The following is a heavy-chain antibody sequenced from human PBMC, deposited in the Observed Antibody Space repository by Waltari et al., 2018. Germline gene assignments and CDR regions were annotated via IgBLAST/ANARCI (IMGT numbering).Heavy chain of an antibody. CDR1: GGSFSGYY. J-gene: IGHJ3*02. Sequence: QVQLQQWGAGLLKPSETLSLTCAVYGGSFSGYYWSWIRQPPGKGLEWIGEINHSGSTNYNPSLKSRVTISVDTSKNQFSLKHSSVTAADTAVYYCARYPRLEMATNADAFDIWGQGTMVTVSS. CDR2: INHSGST. V-gene: IGHV4-34*01. D-gene: IGHD5-12*01. CDR3: ARYPRLEMATNADAFDI.